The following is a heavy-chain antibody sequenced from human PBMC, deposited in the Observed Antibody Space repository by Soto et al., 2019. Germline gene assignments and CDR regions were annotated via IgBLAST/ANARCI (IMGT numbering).Heavy chain of an antibody. J-gene: IGHJ4*02. CDR1: GFSLSTRGVG. CDR2: IYWDDAK. V-gene: IGHV2-5*02. D-gene: IGHD3-16*01. CDR3: AHKGGGDRILDY. Sequence: QITLKESGPTLVKPTQTLTLTCNFSGFSLSTRGVGVGWIRQPPGKALEWLTLIYWDDAKEYSPSLRSRITITKDTPQNHVVLTMTDMAPVDTATYCCAHKGGGDRILDYWGQGTLVTVSS.